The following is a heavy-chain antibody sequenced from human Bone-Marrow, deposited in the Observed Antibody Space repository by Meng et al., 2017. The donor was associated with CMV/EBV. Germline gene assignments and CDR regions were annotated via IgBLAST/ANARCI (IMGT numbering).Heavy chain of an antibody. D-gene: IGHD3-16*01. CDR2: VNPNSGNT. Sequence: SVKVSCKTSGYTFTEHDIFWVRQAAGQGLECLGWVNPNSGNTGYTPKSQGRVTMTRDTSINTVYMELSSLRFADTAVYYCAREVSKRPKKEVLGRVFDYWGKGTLVTVSS. V-gene: IGHV1-8*01. CDR1: GYTFTEHD. J-gene: IGHJ4*02. CDR3: AREVSKRPKKEVLGRVFDY.